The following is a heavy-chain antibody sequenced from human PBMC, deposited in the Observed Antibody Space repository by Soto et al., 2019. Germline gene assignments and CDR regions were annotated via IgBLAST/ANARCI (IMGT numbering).Heavy chain of an antibody. CDR2: IYHSGST. CDR1: GGSISSGPYS. CDR3: ARVPDY. J-gene: IGHJ4*02. Sequence: SETLSLTCPVSGGSISSGPYSWGWIRQPPGKGLEWIGYIYHSGSTYYNPSLKSRVTISVDRSKNQFSLKLRSVTAADTAVYYCARVPDYWGQGTLVTVSS. V-gene: IGHV4-30-2*01.